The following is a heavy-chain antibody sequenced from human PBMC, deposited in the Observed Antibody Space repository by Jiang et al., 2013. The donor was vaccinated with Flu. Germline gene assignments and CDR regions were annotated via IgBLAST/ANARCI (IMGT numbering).Heavy chain of an antibody. CDR2: IYYSGST. D-gene: IGHD3-22*01. V-gene: IGHV4-59*08. Sequence: GPGLVKPSETLSLTCTVSGGSISSYYWSWIRQPPGKGLEWIGYIYYSGSTNYNPSLKSRVTISVDTSKNQFSLKLSSVTAADTAVYYCARGGSYDSSGYYYEYFDYWGQGTLVTVSS. CDR3: ARGGSYDSSGYYYEYFDY. J-gene: IGHJ4*02. CDR1: GGSISSYY.